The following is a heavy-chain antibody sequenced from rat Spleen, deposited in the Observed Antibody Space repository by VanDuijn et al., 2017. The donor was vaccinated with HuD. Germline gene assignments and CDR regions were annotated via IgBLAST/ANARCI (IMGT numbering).Heavy chain of an antibody. CDR1: GFSLTSYH. Sequence: QVQLKESGPGLVKPSETLSLTCTVSGFSLTSYHVSWVRQPPGTGLEWMGVIWGDGTTAYNSALKSRLGISRDTSKSQVFLKMNSLQTDDTAIYFCTRTYGGYTSNWFPYWGQGSLVTVSS. D-gene: IGHD1-11*01. CDR3: TRTYGGYTSNWFPY. J-gene: IGHJ3*01. V-gene: IGHV2-32*01. CDR2: IWGDGTT.